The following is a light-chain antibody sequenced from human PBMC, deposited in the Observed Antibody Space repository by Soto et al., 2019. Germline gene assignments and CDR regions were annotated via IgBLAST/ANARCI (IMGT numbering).Light chain of an antibody. CDR2: DVS. CDR3: CSYAGSYTVV. CDR1: SSDVGAYNY. V-gene: IGLV2-11*01. J-gene: IGLJ3*02. Sequence: QSVPTQPRSVSGSPGQSVTISCTGTSSDVGAYNYVSWYQQHPGKVPKLMIYDVSRRPSGVPDRFSGSKSGNTASLTISGLQADDEADYYCCSYAGSYTVVFGGGTKLTVL.